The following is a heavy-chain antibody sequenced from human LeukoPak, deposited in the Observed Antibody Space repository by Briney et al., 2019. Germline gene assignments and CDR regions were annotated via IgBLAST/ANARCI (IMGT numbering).Heavy chain of an antibody. CDR3: ARAGYSSGWYPRGY. Sequence: ASVKVSCKASGYTFTGYYMHWVRQAPGQGLEWMGWINLNSGNTGYAQKFQGRVTMTRNTSISTAYMELSSLRSEDTAVYYCARAGYSSGWYPRGYWGQGTLVTVSS. J-gene: IGHJ4*02. CDR1: GYTFTGYY. D-gene: IGHD6-19*01. V-gene: IGHV1-8*02. CDR2: INLNSGNT.